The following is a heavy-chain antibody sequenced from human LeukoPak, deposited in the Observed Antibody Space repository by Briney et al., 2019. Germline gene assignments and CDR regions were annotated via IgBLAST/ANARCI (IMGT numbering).Heavy chain of an antibody. CDR3: AREAQSPSLWFGELLSHFDY. CDR1: GFTFSSYA. J-gene: IGHJ4*02. V-gene: IGHV3-30*04. Sequence: PGGSLRLSCAASGFTFSSYAMHWVRQAPGKGLEWVAVISYDGSNKYYADSVKGRFTISRDNSKNTLYLQMNSLRAEDTAVYYCAREAQSPSLWFGELLSHFDYWGQGTLVTVSS. CDR2: ISYDGSNK. D-gene: IGHD3-10*01.